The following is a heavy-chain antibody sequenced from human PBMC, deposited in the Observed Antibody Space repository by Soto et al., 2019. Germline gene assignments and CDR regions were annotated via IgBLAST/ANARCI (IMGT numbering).Heavy chain of an antibody. CDR2: IIPIFRTA. Sequence: QVQLVQSGAEVKKPGSSVKVSCKASGGTFSTYTVSWVRQAPGQGLEWMGGIIPIFRTANYVQKFQGRVTVTADEYTRTAYMELSSLRSEDTAVYYCARRYCISTSCHYSGMDVWGQGTTVTVSS. J-gene: IGHJ6*02. CDR3: ARRYCISTSCHYSGMDV. V-gene: IGHV1-69*12. CDR1: GGTFSTYT. D-gene: IGHD2-2*01.